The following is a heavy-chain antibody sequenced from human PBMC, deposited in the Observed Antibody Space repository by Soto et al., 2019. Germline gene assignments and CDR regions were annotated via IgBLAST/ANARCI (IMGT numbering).Heavy chain of an antibody. J-gene: IGHJ6*02. D-gene: IGHD2-21*02. CDR2: INHSGST. CDR3: ARVTGMDV. CDR1: GGSFSCYY. V-gene: IGHV4-34*01. Sequence: PSETLSLTCAVYGGSFSCYYWSWIRQPPGKGLEWIGEINHSGSTNYNPSLKRRVTISVDTSKKQFSLNLSSVTAADTAVYYCARVTGMDVWGQGTTVTVSS.